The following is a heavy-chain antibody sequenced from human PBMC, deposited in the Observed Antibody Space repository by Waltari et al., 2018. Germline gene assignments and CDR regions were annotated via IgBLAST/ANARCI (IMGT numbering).Heavy chain of an antibody. J-gene: IGHJ4*02. CDR1: GGSISSNSYY. D-gene: IGHD2-15*01. V-gene: IGHV4-39*07. Sequence: QLQLQESGPGLVKPSETLSLTCTVSGGSISSNSYYWGWIRQPPGKGLEWIGTIYYSGSTYYIPSLKCRVTISVDTSKNHFSLKVRSVTAADTAVYYCASDSSPLYCSGCRCYGSFDYWGQGTLVTVSS. CDR3: ASDSSPLYCSGCRCYGSFDY. CDR2: IYYSGST.